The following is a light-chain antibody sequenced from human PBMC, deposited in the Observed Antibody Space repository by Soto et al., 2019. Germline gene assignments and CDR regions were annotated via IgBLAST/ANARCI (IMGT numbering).Light chain of an antibody. CDR1: TSNIGGNS. J-gene: IGLJ1*01. V-gene: IGLV1-51*01. Sequence: SGLTQPPSGSAPPGKRFTISCSGSTSNIGGNSVSWYQQLPGTAPKLLIYDDNKRPSGIPDRFSGSKSGTSATLGITGFQTGDEADYYCGSWDSSLSAYVFGTGTKVTVL. CDR3: GSWDSSLSAYV. CDR2: DDN.